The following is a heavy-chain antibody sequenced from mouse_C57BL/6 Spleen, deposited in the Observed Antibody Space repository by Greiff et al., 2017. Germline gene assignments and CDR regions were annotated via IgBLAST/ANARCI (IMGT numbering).Heavy chain of an antibody. V-gene: IGHV1-69*01. CDR2: IDPSDSYT. D-gene: IGHD3-2*02. CDR3: ARSGDENAMDY. J-gene: IGHJ4*01. Sequence: QVQLQQPGAELVMPGASVKLSCKASGYTFTSYWMHWVKQRPGQGLEWIGEIDPSDSYTNYNQKFTGKSTLTVDKSSSTADMQLSSLTSEDSAVYYCARSGDENAMDYWGQGTSVTVSS. CDR1: GYTFTSYW.